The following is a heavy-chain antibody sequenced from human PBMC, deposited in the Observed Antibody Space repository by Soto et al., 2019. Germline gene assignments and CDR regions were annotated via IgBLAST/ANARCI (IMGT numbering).Heavy chain of an antibody. CDR3: ASGGFWNGYSEIPH. Sequence: EVQLVESGGGLVQPGGSLRLSCTTSGFTFSSYWMHWVRQAPGKGLVWVSRLHSDGSSTSYADSVKGRFTISRDDAKLTLYLQMNSLRAEAPAVYYCASGGFWNGYSEIPHWGPGTLVTVSS. D-gene: IGHD3-3*01. V-gene: IGHV3-74*01. J-gene: IGHJ4*02. CDR1: GFTFSSYW. CDR2: LHSDGSST.